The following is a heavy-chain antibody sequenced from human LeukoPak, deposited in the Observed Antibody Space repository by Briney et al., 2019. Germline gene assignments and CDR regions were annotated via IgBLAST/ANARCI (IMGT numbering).Heavy chain of an antibody. Sequence: GGSLRLSCAASGFTVSSNYMSWVRQAPGKGLEWVSVIYSGGSTYYADSVKGRFTISRDNSKNTLYLQMNSLRAEDTAVYYCAREKYYYDSSGYYEVYYYYGMDVWGQGTTVTVSS. J-gene: IGHJ6*02. CDR3: AREKYYYDSSGYYEVYYYYGMDV. CDR2: IYSGGST. V-gene: IGHV3-66*01. D-gene: IGHD3-22*01. CDR1: GFTVSSNY.